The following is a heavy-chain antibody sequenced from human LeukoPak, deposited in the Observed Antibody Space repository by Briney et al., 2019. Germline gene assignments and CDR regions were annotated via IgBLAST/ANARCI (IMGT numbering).Heavy chain of an antibody. D-gene: IGHD6-13*01. Sequence: PSETLSLTCTVSGGSISSYYWSWIRQPPGKGLEWIGYIYYSGSTNYNPSLKSRVTISVDTSKNQFSLKLSSLTAADTAVYYCARGKYGSSWQLEHFDYWGQGTLVTVSS. V-gene: IGHV4-59*01. CDR1: GGSISSYY. J-gene: IGHJ4*02. CDR2: IYYSGST. CDR3: ARGKYGSSWQLEHFDY.